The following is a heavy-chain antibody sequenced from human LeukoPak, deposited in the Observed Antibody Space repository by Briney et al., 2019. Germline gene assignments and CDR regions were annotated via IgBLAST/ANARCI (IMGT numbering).Heavy chain of an antibody. CDR3: AREIYGIDS. Sequence: GGSLRLSCAASGFTFGSYWLSWVRQAPGKGLEWVANINQDGSKKNYVDSVEGRFTTSRDNAKNSVYLQMDGLRAGDTAVYYCAREIYGIDSWGQGTPVAVSS. D-gene: IGHD4-17*01. V-gene: IGHV3-7*01. J-gene: IGHJ4*02. CDR1: GFTFGSYW. CDR2: INQDGSKK.